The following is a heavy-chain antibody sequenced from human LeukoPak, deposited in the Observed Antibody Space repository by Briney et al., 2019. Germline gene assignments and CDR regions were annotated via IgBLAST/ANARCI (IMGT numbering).Heavy chain of an antibody. CDR2: IYDSGNT. D-gene: IGHD3-3*01. CDR3: ARFWSGFDH. V-gene: IGHV4-59*01. J-gene: IGHJ4*02. Sequence: SETLSLTCAVSGGSISGYKWTWVRRPPGKGLEWIGYIYDSGNTNYCPPPKSRITISVDTSKNQFSLNLTSVTAADTAIYYCARFWSGFDHWGQGTQVTVSS. CDR1: GGSISGYK.